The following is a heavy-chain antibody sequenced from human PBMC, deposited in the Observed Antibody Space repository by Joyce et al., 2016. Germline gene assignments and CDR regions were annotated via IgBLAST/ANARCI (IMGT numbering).Heavy chain of an antibody. D-gene: IGHD2-15*01. CDR2: ISTYYETT. Sequence: QVQLVQSGAEVKKPGASVKVSCKASGYTFSSNGISWVRQAPGKGLEWMGWISTYYETTNYAQKFQGRVTMTTDTSTSTAFMELRSLRYDDTAVYYCARSASDAFDIWGQGTLLTVSS. CDR3: ARSASDAFDI. CDR1: GYTFSSNG. V-gene: IGHV1-18*01. J-gene: IGHJ3*02.